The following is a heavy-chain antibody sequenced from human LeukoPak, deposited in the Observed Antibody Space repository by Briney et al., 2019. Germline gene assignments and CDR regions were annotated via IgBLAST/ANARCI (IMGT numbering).Heavy chain of an antibody. CDR2: ISGSGGST. Sequence: GGSLRLSCAASGFTFSSYAMSWVRQAPGKGLEWVSAISGSGGSTYCADSVKRRFTVSRDSSKNTLYLQMNSLRVEDTAVYCSGKDRVAGIAAAVLDYWGKGTLVTVSS. D-gene: IGHD6-13*01. CDR3: GKDRVAGIAAAVLDY. J-gene: IGHJ4*02. V-gene: IGHV3-23*01. CDR1: GFTFSSYA.